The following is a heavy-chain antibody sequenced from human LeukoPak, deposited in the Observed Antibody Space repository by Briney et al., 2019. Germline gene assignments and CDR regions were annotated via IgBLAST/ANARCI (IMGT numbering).Heavy chain of an antibody. CDR2: ISAYNAYT. Sequence: ASVKVSCKASGDTIVRYDINWVRQAPGQGLEWMGWISAYNAYTNYAQKLQGRVTLTTDTSTSTAYMELRSLRSDDTAVYYCARGESYYMDVWGQGTTVTVSS. CDR3: ARGESYYMDV. V-gene: IGHV1-18*01. CDR1: GDTIVRYD. J-gene: IGHJ6*03.